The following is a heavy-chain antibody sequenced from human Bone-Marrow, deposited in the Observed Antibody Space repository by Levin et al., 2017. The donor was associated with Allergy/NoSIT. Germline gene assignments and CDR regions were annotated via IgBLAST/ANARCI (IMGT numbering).Heavy chain of an antibody. CDR2: ISGTGST. V-gene: IGHV4-4*07. D-gene: IGHD4-17*01. CDR3: AREIGGYGDYGYYYYYGMDV. CDR1: GGSTSRDY. J-gene: IGHJ6*02. Sequence: SETLSLTCSVSGGSTSRDYWTWIRQSAETGLEWIGRISGTGSTNYNPSLMSRITMSVDTSRNQFSLTMDSVTAAATAVYFCAREIGGYGDYGYYYYYGMDVWGQGTTVTVSS.